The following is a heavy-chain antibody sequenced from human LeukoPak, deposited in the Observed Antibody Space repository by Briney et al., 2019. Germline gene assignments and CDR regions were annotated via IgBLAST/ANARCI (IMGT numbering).Heavy chain of an antibody. Sequence: ASGKVSCKASGYTFTGCYMHWVRQAPGQGLEWMGWINPNSGGTNYAQKFQGRVTMTRDTSISTAYMELSRLRSDDTAVYYCARGGWQQLVPHKANWFDPWGQGTLVTVSS. CDR3: ARGGWQQLVPHKANWFDP. V-gene: IGHV1-2*02. CDR2: INPNSGGT. J-gene: IGHJ5*02. D-gene: IGHD6-13*01. CDR1: GYTFTGCY.